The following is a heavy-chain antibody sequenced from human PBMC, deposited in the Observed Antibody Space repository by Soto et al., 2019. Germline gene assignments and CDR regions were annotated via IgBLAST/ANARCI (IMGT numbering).Heavy chain of an antibody. CDR2: ISGGGDGT. CDR3: AKKGLGSLATYCSTGDCHYAFDI. V-gene: IGHV3-23*01. CDR1: GFTFGNYA. Sequence: EVQLLESGGGLVQPGGSLRLSCAASGFTFGNYAMIWVRQAPGKGLEWVSTISGGGDGTYYADSVRGRFTISRENSRNTVYLQMNSLRAEHTAVYYCAKKGLGSLATYCSTGDCHYAFDIWGQGTMVTVSS. J-gene: IGHJ3*02. D-gene: IGHD2-15*01.